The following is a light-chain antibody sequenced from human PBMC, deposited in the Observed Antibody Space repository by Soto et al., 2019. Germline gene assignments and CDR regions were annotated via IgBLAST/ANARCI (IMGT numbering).Light chain of an antibody. V-gene: IGKV1-9*01. J-gene: IGKJ4*01. CDR2: AAS. CDR3: QQLYSYPLT. Sequence: DIQLTQSPTFLSASVGDRVTITCRASHGISSYLAWYQQKPGKAPKLLIYAASTLQSGVPSRFSGSGSGTEFTLTISSLQPEDFAICYCQQLYSYPLTFGGGTKVEIK. CDR1: HGISSY.